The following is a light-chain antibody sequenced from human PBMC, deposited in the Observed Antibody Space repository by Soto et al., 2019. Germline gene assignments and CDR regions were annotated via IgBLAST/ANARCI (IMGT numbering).Light chain of an antibody. V-gene: IGLV2-14*01. J-gene: IGLJ1*01. Sequence: QSALTQPASVSGSPGQSITISCTGTSSDVGGYDYVSWYQQHPGKAPKLMIYDVTNRPSGVSNRFSGSKSGNTASLTISGLQEEDEADYYCISYASINTDVFGTGTKLTVL. CDR3: ISYASINTDV. CDR2: DVT. CDR1: SSDVGGYDY.